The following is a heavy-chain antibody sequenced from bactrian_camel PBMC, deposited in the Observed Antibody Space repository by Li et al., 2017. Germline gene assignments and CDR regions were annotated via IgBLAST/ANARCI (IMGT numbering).Heavy chain of an antibody. V-gene: IGHV3S31*01. CDR3: VKGQSELWDFGY. CDR1: GFTFSSYG. J-gene: IGHJ6*01. Sequence: VQLVESGGGLVQPGGSLRLSCAASGFTFSSYGMSWVRQAPGKGPEWVSSIYSGGGSIYYADSVKGRFTISRDNAKNTLYLQMNSLKPEDTAVYYCVKGQSELWDFGYWGQGTQVTVS. CDR2: IYSGGGSI. D-gene: IGHD5*01.